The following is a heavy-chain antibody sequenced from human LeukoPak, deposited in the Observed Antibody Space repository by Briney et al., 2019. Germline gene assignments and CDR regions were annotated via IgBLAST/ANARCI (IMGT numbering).Heavy chain of an antibody. CDR3: ARESSLSGYSSDAFDI. J-gene: IGHJ3*02. D-gene: IGHD3-22*01. Sequence: GASVKVSCKASGYTFINYYMHWVRQAPGQGVEWMGRSNPNNGGTNYAQKFQGRVTMTRDTSISTAYLELSRLRSDDTAVYYCARESSLSGYSSDAFDIWGQGTMVTVSS. CDR2: SNPNNGGT. V-gene: IGHV1-2*06. CDR1: GYTFINYY.